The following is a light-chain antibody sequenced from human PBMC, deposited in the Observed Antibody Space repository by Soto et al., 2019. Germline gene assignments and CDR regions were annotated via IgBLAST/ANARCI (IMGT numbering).Light chain of an antibody. CDR2: GAS. J-gene: IGKJ5*01. CDR3: QQYGSSSIT. Sequence: EIVLTQSPGTLSLSPGERATLSCRASQSVSSSYLAWYQQKPGQAPRLLIYGASSRATGIPDRFSGSGSGTAFTLTISRLEPEDFAVSYCQQYGSSSITFGQGTRLEIK. CDR1: QSVSSSY. V-gene: IGKV3-20*01.